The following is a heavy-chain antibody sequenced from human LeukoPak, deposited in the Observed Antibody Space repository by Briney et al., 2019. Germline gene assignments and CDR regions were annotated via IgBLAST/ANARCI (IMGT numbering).Heavy chain of an antibody. CDR2: VSSSSSYI. J-gene: IGHJ4*02. Sequence: GGSLRLSCAASGFIISTYTMNWVRQAPGKGLEWVSSVSSSSSYIYYADSVKGRFTISRDNAKNSLYLQMNSLRAEDTAVYYCARGSADFDYWGQGTLVTVSS. D-gene: IGHD6-19*01. CDR3: ARGSADFDY. CDR1: GFIISTYT. V-gene: IGHV3-21*06.